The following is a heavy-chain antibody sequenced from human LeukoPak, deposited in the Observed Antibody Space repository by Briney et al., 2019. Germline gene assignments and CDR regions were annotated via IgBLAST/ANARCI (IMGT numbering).Heavy chain of an antibody. Sequence: GESLKISCKGSGYSFTSYWIGWVRQMPGKGLEWMGIIYPGDSDTKYSPSFQGQVTISADKSISTAYPQWSSLKASDTAMYYCARLSSSWYSDYWGPGTLVTVSS. CDR1: GYSFTSYW. D-gene: IGHD6-13*01. J-gene: IGHJ4*02. CDR3: ARLSSSWYSDY. CDR2: IYPGDSDT. V-gene: IGHV5-51*01.